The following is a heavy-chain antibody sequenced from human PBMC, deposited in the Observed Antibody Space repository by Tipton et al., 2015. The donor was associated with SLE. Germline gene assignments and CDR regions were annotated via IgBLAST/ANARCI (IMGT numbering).Heavy chain of an antibody. J-gene: IGHJ4*02. V-gene: IGHV4-34*01. Sequence: LRLSCAVYGGSFSGYYWSWIRQPPGKGLEWIGEINHSGSTNYNPSLKSRVTISVDTSKNQFSLKLSSVTAADTAVYYCARGEEGVVVVAALDYWGQGTLVTFSS. D-gene: IGHD2-15*01. CDR1: GGSFSGYY. CDR3: ARGEEGVVVVAALDY. CDR2: INHSGST.